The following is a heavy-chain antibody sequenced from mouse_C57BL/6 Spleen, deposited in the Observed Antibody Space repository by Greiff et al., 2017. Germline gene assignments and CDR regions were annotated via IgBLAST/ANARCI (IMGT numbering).Heavy chain of an antibody. D-gene: IGHD1-1*01. Sequence: VMLVESGAELVRPGASVKLSCKASGYTFTDYYINWVKQRPGQGLEWIARIHPGSGNTYYNEKFKGKATLTADKSSSTAYMQLSSLTSEDSAVYFCASHYYCSSYGYWDVWGTGTTVTVSS. CDR1: GYTFTDYY. J-gene: IGHJ1*03. V-gene: IGHV1-76*01. CDR3: ASHYYCSSYGYWDV. CDR2: IHPGSGNT.